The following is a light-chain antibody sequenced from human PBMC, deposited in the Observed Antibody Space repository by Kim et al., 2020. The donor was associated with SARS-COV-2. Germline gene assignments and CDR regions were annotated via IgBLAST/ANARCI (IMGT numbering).Light chain of an antibody. CDR1: HDISNH. J-gene: IGKJ4*01. CDR2: GAS. Sequence: DIQMTQSPSSLSASVGDRVTITCRASHDISNHLAWFQHKPGRAPKSLIYGASRLERGVPSKFSGSGSGTEFTLTITSLQPEDFAIYYCQQYKSFPQTFGAGTKLEI. CDR3: QQYKSFPQT. V-gene: IGKV1-16*02.